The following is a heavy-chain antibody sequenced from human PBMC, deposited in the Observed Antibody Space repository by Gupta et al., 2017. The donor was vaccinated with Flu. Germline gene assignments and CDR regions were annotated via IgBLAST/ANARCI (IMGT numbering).Heavy chain of an antibody. Sequence: QVQLVQSGTEVKKPGASVKVSCRSSGYTFTNYALHWVRQAPGHRLEWMGCIDGDTGNRQYSPKFQDRVTITRDTSASTAYMEVNSLTFEDTAVFYCARGGPNPTGWTLDLWGQGTLLTVSS. V-gene: IGHV1-3*01. D-gene: IGHD6-19*01. J-gene: IGHJ5*02. CDR2: IDGDTGNR. CDR1: GYTFTNYA. CDR3: ARGGPNPTGWTLDL.